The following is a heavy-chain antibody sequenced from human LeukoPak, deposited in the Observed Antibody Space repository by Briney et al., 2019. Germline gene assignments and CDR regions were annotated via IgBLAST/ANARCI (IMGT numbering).Heavy chain of an antibody. Sequence: SETLSLTCTVSGGSISSSRYYWGWIRQSPGKGLEWIGTFYYTGSTYYNPSLKSRVTISVDTSKNQFSLKLSSVTAADTAVYYCARGLTTAQDWGQGTLVTVSS. J-gene: IGHJ4*02. D-gene: IGHD4-17*01. CDR1: GGSISSSRYY. CDR3: ARGLTTAQD. CDR2: FYYTGST. V-gene: IGHV4-39*07.